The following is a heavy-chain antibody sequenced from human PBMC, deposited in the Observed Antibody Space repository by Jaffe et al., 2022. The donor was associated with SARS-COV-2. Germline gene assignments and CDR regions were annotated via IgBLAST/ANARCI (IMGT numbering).Heavy chain of an antibody. D-gene: IGHD6-19*01. CDR3: ARDWGSSGWWTYAFDI. CDR1: GYTFTSYA. V-gene: IGHV1-3*01. CDR2: INAGNGNT. Sequence: QVQLVQSGAEVKKPGASVKVSCKASGYTFTSYAMHWVRQAPGQRLEWMGWINAGNGNTKYSQKFQGRVTITRDTSASTAYMELSSLRSEDTAVYYCARDWGSSGWWTYAFDIWGQGTMVTVSS. J-gene: IGHJ3*02.